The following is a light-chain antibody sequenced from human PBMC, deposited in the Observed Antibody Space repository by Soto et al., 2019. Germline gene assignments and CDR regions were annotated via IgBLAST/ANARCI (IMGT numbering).Light chain of an antibody. CDR3: CSYVGTYTYV. V-gene: IGLV2-11*01. Sequence: QSALTQPRSVSGSPGQSVTISCTGTSSGVRDYNFVSWYQQHPGKAPKLMIYDVSKRPSGVPDRFSGSKSGNTASLTFSGLQAEDEADYYCCSYVGTYTYVFGTGTKVTVL. J-gene: IGLJ1*01. CDR2: DVS. CDR1: SSGVRDYNF.